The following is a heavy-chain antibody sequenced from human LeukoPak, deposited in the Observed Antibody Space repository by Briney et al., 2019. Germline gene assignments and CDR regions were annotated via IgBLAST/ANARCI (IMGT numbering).Heavy chain of an antibody. D-gene: IGHD1-26*01. J-gene: IGHJ5*02. V-gene: IGHV5-51*01. CDR3: ARQGPSEFLGDTNWFDP. Sequence: GEALQISCHGSGYSFTTFWIGWGRRMPGKGLEWMGLIYPGDSGTRYSPSFQGHVTISADKSISTAYLQWSSLKASDTAMYYCARQGPSEFLGDTNWFDPWGQGTLVIVSS. CDR1: GYSFTTFW. CDR2: IYPGDSGT.